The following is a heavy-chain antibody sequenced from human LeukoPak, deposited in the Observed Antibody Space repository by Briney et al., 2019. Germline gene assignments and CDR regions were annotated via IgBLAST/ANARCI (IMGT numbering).Heavy chain of an antibody. D-gene: IGHD6-19*01. CDR3: ARGDSSGWYEAISYFDY. CDR1: GFTFSSYW. V-gene: IGHV3-74*01. Sequence: PGGSLRLSCAASGFTFSSYWMHWVRQAPGKGLVWVSRINSDGSSTSYADSVKGRFTISRDNAKNSLYLQMNSLRAEDTAVYYCARGDSSGWYEAISYFDYWGQGTLVTVSS. CDR2: INSDGSST. J-gene: IGHJ4*02.